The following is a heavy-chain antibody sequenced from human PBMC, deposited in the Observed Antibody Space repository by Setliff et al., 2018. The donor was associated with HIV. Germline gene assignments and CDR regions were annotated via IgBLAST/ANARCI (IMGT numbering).Heavy chain of an antibody. CDR2: ISNSGST. J-gene: IGHJ4*02. CDR3: ARVLTGDNGWGYIDY. V-gene: IGHV4-61*10. CDR1: GGSIRRGSYY. D-gene: IGHD7-27*01. Sequence: SETLSLTCTVSGGSIRRGSYYWNWIRQPAGEGLEWIGHISNSGSTNYNPSLENRVTLSMDTSKNQFSLRLTSVTAADTALYYCARVLTGDNGWGYIDYWGQGSLVT.